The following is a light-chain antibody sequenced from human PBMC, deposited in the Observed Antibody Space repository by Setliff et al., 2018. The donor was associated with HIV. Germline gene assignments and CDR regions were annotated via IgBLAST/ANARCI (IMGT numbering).Light chain of an antibody. CDR2: DVT. V-gene: IGLV2-14*03. J-gene: IGLJ1*01. CDR3: SSYTSSSTLPYV. Sequence: QSVLTQPASVSGSPGQSITTACTGASSDVGGYNYVSWYQQHPGKAPKLMIYDVTNRPSGISNRFSGSKSGNTASLTISGLQAEDEADYYCSSYTSSSTLPYVFGTGTKVTVL. CDR1: SSDVGGYNY.